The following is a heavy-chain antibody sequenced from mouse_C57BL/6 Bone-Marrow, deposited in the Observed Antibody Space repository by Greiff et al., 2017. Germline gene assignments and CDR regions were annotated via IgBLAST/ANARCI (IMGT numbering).Heavy chain of an antibody. J-gene: IGHJ3*01. CDR1: GYSITSGYY. CDR3: ASSHYYGSSSFAY. V-gene: IGHV3-6*01. D-gene: IGHD1-1*01. CDR2: ISYDGSN. Sequence: EVKLMESGPGLVKPSQSLSLTCSVTGYSITSGYYWNWIRQFPGNKLEWMGYISYDGSNNYNPSLKNRISITRDTSKNQFFLKLNSVTTEDTATYYCASSHYYGSSSFAYWGQGTLVTVSA.